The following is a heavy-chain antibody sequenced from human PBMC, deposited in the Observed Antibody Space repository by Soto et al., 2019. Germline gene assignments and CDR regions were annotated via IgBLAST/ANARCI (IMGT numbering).Heavy chain of an antibody. CDR3: ARVVILVPTASTHYYYHMDV. J-gene: IGHJ6*02. Sequence: QVQLVQSGAEVRKPGSSVTVSCKASGGTFSNYAISWVRQAPGQGLEWMGGIIPIVGTGSYAQTFQGRVTITADEPTITAYMELSSLRFEDTAVYYCARVVILVPTASTHYYYHMDVWGPGTTVSVSS. D-gene: IGHD2-2*01. CDR1: GGTFSNYA. V-gene: IGHV1-69*01. CDR2: IIPIVGTG.